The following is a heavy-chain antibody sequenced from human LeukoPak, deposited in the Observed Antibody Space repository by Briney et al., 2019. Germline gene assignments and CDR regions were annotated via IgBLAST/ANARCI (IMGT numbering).Heavy chain of an antibody. V-gene: IGHV3-23*01. D-gene: IGHD3-10*01. CDR3: AKGLNGYGSGSYSHLDAFDI. Sequence: PGVSLRISCAASGLTFSTYAMSWVRQAPGRGLQWLSTVSKRVNSTYYEDSVKGRFTISRDNAKNTLFLQMNSLRAEDTAFYYCAKGLNGYGSGSYSHLDAFDIWGQGTMVTVSS. CDR1: GLTFSTYA. J-gene: IGHJ3*02. CDR2: VSKRVNST.